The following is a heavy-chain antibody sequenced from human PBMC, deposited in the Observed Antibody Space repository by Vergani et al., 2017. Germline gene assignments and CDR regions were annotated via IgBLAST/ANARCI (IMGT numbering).Heavy chain of an antibody. CDR2: IKQDGSEK. CDR3: ATRYCSSTSCPGWYDYYMDV. Sequence: EVQLVESGGGLVQPGGSLRLSCAASGFPFSSYWMSWVRQAPGKGLEWVANIKQDGSEKYYVDSVKGRFTISRDNAKKSLFLQMNSLRAEDTAVYYCATRYCSSTSCPGWYDYYMDVWGKGTTVTVS. J-gene: IGHJ6*03. CDR1: GFPFSSYW. V-gene: IGHV3-7*01. D-gene: IGHD2-2*01.